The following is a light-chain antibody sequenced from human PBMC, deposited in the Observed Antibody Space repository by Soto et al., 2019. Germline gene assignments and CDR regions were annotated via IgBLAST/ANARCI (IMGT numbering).Light chain of an antibody. CDR2: EVS. CDR3: SSFTSINTWV. J-gene: IGLJ3*02. Sequence: QSALTQPASVSGSPGQSITISCTGTSSDVGGYNYVSWYQQHPGKAPKLMIYEVSNRPSGVSNRFSSSKSVNTVSLTISVLQAEDEADYYCSSFTSINTWVFGGGTKLTVL. CDR1: SSDVGGYNY. V-gene: IGLV2-14*01.